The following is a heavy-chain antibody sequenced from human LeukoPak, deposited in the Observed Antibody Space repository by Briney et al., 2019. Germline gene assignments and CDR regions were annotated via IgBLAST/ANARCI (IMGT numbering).Heavy chain of an antibody. CDR1: GFTFSSYA. D-gene: IGHD4-17*01. J-gene: IGHJ3*02. CDR2: ISYDGSNK. V-gene: IGHV3-30*04. CDR3: AREWPTVTRLAFDI. Sequence: PGGSLRLSCAASGFTFSSYAMHWVRQAPGKGLEWVAVISYDGSNKYYADSVKGRFTISRDNSKNTLYLQMNSLRAEDTAVYYCAREWPTVTRLAFDIWGQGTMVTVSS.